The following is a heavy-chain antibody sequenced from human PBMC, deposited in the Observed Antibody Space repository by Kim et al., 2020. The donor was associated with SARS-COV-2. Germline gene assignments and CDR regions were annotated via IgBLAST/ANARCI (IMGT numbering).Heavy chain of an antibody. J-gene: IGHJ4*02. CDR2: ISSSSSYI. V-gene: IGHV3-21*01. D-gene: IGHD2-2*01. CDR3: ARDSVVPPFPFDY. Sequence: GGSLRLSCAASGFTFSSYSMNWVRQAPGKGLEWVSSISSSSSYIYYADSVKGRFTISRDNAKNSLYLQMNSLRAEDTAVYYCARDSVVPPFPFDYWGQGTLVTVSS. CDR1: GFTFSSYS.